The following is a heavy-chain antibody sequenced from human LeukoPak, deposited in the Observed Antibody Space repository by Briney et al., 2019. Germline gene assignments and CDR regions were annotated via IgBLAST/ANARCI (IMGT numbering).Heavy chain of an antibody. V-gene: IGHV2-70*11. D-gene: IGHD3-9*01. J-gene: IGHJ4*02. CDR2: IDWDDDK. CDR3: ARIYYDILTGYSFDY. Sequence: SGPSLVKPTQALTLTCTFSGFSLSTSGMWVSWIRQPPGKALEWLARIDWDDDKYYSTSLKTSLTISKDPSKNQVVLTMTNMHPVDTATYYCARIYYDILTGYSFDYWGQGTLVTVSS. CDR1: GFSLSTSGMW.